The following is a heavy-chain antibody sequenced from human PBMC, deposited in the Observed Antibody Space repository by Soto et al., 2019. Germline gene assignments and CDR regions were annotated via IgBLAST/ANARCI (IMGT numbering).Heavy chain of an antibody. CDR2: INGGNGNT. CDR3: ARDRGMGNPYSSSWSGPVDY. D-gene: IGHD6-13*01. J-gene: IGHJ4*02. Sequence: ASVKVSCKASGYTFTSYAMHWVRQAPGQRLEWMGWINGGNGNTKYSQKFQGRVTITRDTSASTAYMELSSLRSEDTAVYYCARDRGMGNPYSSSWSGPVDYWGQGTLVTVSS. V-gene: IGHV1-3*01. CDR1: GYTFTSYA.